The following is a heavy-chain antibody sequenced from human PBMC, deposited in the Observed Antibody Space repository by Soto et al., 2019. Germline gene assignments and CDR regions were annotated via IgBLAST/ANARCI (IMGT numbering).Heavy chain of an antibody. V-gene: IGHV4-39*01. Sequence: QLQLQESGPGLVKPSETLSLTCTVSGGSISSSSYYWGWIRQPPGKGLEWIGSIYYSGSTYYNPSLKSRVTISVDTSKNQFSLKLSSVTAADTAVYYCARHDDPRYCSGGSCYSDAFDIWGQGTMVTVSS. CDR3: ARHDDPRYCSGGSCYSDAFDI. CDR2: IYYSGST. CDR1: GGSISSSSYY. D-gene: IGHD2-15*01. J-gene: IGHJ3*02.